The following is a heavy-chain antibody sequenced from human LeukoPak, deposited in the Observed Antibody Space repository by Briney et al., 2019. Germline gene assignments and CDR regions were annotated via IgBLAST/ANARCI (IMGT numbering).Heavy chain of an antibody. CDR3: ARVGRGYSFNVYCFDY. J-gene: IGHJ4*02. CDR2: IRYDERNK. Sequence: GGSLRLSCAASGFTFSGYGMHWVRQAPGKGLEWVTFIRYDERNKYYADSVKGRFTISRDNSKNTLYLQMNNLRAQDTAVYYCARVGRGYSFNVYCFDYWGQGTLVTVSS. V-gene: IGHV3-30*02. D-gene: IGHD5-18*01. CDR1: GFTFSGYG.